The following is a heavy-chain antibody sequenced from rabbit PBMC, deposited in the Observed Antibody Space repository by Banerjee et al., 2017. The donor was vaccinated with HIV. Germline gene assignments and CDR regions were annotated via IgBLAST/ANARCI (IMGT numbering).Heavy chain of an antibody. V-gene: IGHV1S45*01. CDR2: ITYGGSA. Sequence: QEQLEESGGDLVKPEGSLTLTCKASGFDLSSSYYMCWVRQAPGKGLEWIGYITYGGSALYASWAKGRFTISRTSTTVDLKMTSLTAADTATYFCVRHNSGLTLWGQGTLVTVS. D-gene: IGHD4-1*01. J-gene: IGHJ4*01. CDR1: GFDLSSSYY. CDR3: VRHNSGLTL.